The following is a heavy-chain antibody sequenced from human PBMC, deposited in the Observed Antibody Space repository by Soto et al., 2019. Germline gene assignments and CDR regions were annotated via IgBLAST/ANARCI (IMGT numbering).Heavy chain of an antibody. D-gene: IGHD5-18*01. CDR2: IYHSGST. CDR1: GGSISSGCYS. CDR3: ARLVWSYGTWFDP. J-gene: IGHJ5*02. Sequence: SETLSLTCAVSGGSISSGCYSWSWIRQPPGKGLEWIGYIYHSGSTNYNPSLKSRVTISVDTSKNQFSLKLSSVTAADTAVYYCARLVWSYGTWFDPWGQGTLVTVSS. V-gene: IGHV4-30-2*01.